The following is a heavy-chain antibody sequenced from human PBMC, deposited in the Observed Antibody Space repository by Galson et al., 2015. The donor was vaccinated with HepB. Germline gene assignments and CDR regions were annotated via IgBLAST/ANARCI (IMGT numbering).Heavy chain of an antibody. V-gene: IGHV3-21*01. CDR3: ARTMSGARWFGELAPDY. D-gene: IGHD3-10*01. J-gene: IGHJ4*02. Sequence: SLRLSCAASGFTFSSYSMNWVRQAPGKGLEWVSSISSSSSYIYYADSVKGRFTISRDNAKNSLYLQMNSLRAEDTAVYYCARTMSGARWFGELAPDYWGQGTLVTVSS. CDR1: GFTFSSYS. CDR2: ISSSSSYI.